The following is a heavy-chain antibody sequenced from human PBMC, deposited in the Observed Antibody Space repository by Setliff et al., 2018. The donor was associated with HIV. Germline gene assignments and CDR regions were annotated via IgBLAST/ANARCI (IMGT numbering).Heavy chain of an antibody. J-gene: IGHJ4*02. V-gene: IGHV4-39*02. CDR2: MYYTGST. D-gene: IGHD6-19*01. CDR1: GDSINSDY. CDR3: ARDGGSSGWYFVLGYSDY. Sequence: SETLSLTCTVSGDSINSDYWAWIRQPPGKGLEWIGSMYYTGSTYYNPSLKSRVTISIDTSKNQFSLKLNSVTAADTAMYYCARDGGSSGWYFVLGYSDYWGPGTLVTVSS.